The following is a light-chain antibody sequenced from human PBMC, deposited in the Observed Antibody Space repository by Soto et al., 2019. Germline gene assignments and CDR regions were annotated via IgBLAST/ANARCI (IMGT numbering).Light chain of an antibody. CDR2: KVS. CDR3: MQGTHWPPT. CDR1: QSLVYSDGNTY. J-gene: IGKJ1*01. Sequence: DVVMTQSPLSLPVTLGQPASISCRSSQSLVYSDGNTYLNWFQQRPGQSPRRLIYKVSNRDSGVPDRFSGSGSGIDFTLKISRVEAEDGGVYYCMQGTHWPPTFGQGTKVEI. V-gene: IGKV2-30*01.